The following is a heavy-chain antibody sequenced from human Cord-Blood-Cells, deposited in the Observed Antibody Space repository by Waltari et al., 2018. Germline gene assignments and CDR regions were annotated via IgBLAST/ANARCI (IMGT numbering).Heavy chain of an antibody. V-gene: IGHV4-59*01. CDR3: ARSARITGTYYFDY. Sequence: QVQLQESGPGLVTPSATLSLTCTVPGGSLCSYYRSWTRLPPGKGLEWIGYIYYSGNTNYNPSLKSRVTISVDTSKNHFSLKLSSVTAADTAVYYCARSARITGTYYFDYWGQGTLVTVSS. D-gene: IGHD1-20*01. J-gene: IGHJ4*02. CDR1: GGSLCSYY. CDR2: IYYSGNT.